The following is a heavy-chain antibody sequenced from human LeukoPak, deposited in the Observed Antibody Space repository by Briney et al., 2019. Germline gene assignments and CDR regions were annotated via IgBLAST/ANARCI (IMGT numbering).Heavy chain of an antibody. J-gene: IGHJ4*02. Sequence: PGGSLRLSCAASGFTFNNYGMHWVRQAPGKGLEWVAVISYDGSNKYYADSVKGRFTISRDNSKNTLYLQMNSLRAEDTAVYYCARGANCGGDCYDYWGQGTLVTVSS. D-gene: IGHD2-21*02. CDR1: GFTFNNYG. V-gene: IGHV3-30*03. CDR3: ARGANCGGDCYDY. CDR2: ISYDGSNK.